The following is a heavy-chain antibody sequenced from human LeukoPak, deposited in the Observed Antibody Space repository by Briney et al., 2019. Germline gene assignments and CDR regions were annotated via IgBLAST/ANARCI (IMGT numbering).Heavy chain of an antibody. J-gene: IGHJ6*02. CDR2: ISGSGGST. Sequence: GGSLRLSCAASGFTFSSYAMSWVRQAPGKGLEWVSAISGSGGSTYYADSVKGRFTISRDNSKNTLYLQMNSLRAEDTAVYYCAKAYSGWHFDYYYGMDVWGQGTTVTVSS. CDR3: AKAYSGWHFDYYYGMDV. CDR1: GFTFSSYA. V-gene: IGHV3-23*01. D-gene: IGHD6-19*01.